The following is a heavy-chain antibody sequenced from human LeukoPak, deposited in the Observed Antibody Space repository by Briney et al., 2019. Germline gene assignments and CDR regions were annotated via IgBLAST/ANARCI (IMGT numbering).Heavy chain of an antibody. CDR3: ARLSTAVAGGDY. CDR2: IKQDGSEK. D-gene: IGHD6-19*01. Sequence: GGSLRLSCAASGLAFTNSWMSWVRQTPGEGLEWVANIKQDGSEKYYVDSAKGRFTISRDNAKNSLYLQMNSLTAEDTALYYCARLSTAVAGGDYWGQGALVTVSS. J-gene: IGHJ4*02. V-gene: IGHV3-7*01. CDR1: GLAFTNSW.